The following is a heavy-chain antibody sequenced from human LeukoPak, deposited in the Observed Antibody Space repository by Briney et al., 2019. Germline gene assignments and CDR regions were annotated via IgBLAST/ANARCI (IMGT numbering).Heavy chain of an antibody. CDR1: DGSFSGYY. J-gene: IGHJ5*02. CDR3: AREPLATHYGSGIYPSNWFDP. V-gene: IGHV4-34*01. Sequence: SETLSLTCAVYDGSFSGYYWNWIRQPPGKGLEWIGEIHQSGNTNYNPSLKSRLTISVDTSKNQFSLKLSSVTAADTAVYYCAREPLATHYGSGIYPSNWFDPWGQGTLVTVSS. D-gene: IGHD3-10*01. CDR2: IHQSGNT.